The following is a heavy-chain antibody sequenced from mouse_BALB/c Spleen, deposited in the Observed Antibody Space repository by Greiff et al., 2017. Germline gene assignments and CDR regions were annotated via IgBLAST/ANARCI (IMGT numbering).Heavy chain of an antibody. CDR2: IDPENGDT. J-gene: IGHJ4*01. Sequence: EVQLQQSGAELVRSGASVKLSCTASGFNITDYYMHWVKQRPEQGLEWIGWIDPENGDTEYVPKFQDKATMTADTSSNTAYLQLSSLTSEDTAVYYGTARSPYAMDYWGQGTSVTVSS. D-gene: IGHD2-14*01. CDR3: TARSPYAMDY. V-gene: IGHV14-4*02. CDR1: GFNITDYY.